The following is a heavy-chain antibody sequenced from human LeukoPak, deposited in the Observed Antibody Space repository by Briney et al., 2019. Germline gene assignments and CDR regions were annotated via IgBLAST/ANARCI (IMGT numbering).Heavy chain of an antibody. CDR2: IYYSGTS. CDR1: GGSIRSSH. CDR3: AKAAGYSTIYWFDP. Sequence: SETLSLTCTVSGGSIRSSHWSWIRQPPGKGLEFIGYIYYSGTSNYNPSLKSRVTMSVDTSNNQFSLKLNSVTAADTAVYYCAKAAGYSTIYWFDPWGQGTLVTVSS. V-gene: IGHV4-59*01. D-gene: IGHD6-13*01. J-gene: IGHJ5*02.